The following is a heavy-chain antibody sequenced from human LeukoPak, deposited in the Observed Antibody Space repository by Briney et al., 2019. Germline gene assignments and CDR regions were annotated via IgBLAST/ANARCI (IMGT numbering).Heavy chain of an antibody. J-gene: IGHJ6*02. CDR2: INPNSGGT. CDR1: GYTFTGYY. Sequence: ASVKVSCKASGYTFTGYYMHWVRQAPGQGLEWMGWINPNSGGTNYAQKFQGWVTMTRDTSISTAYMELSRLRSDDTAVYYCARDNPYYDILTGYYYYGMDVWGQGTTVTVSS. D-gene: IGHD3-9*01. V-gene: IGHV1-2*04. CDR3: ARDNPYYDILTGYYYYGMDV.